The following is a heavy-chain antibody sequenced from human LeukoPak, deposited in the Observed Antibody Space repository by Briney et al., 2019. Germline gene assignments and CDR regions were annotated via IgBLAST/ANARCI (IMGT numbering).Heavy chain of an antibody. CDR2: IKSKTSGGTT. Sequence: GGSLRLSCAASGFTFNHAWMTWVRQAPGKGLEWVGRIKSKTSGGTTDYAAPVKGRFTISRDDSKNMLYLEMNSLKTEDTAVYYCSWAASGSYPFRYWGQGTLVTVPS. V-gene: IGHV3-15*01. CDR1: GFTFNHAW. D-gene: IGHD3-10*01. CDR3: SWAASGSYPFRY. J-gene: IGHJ4*02.